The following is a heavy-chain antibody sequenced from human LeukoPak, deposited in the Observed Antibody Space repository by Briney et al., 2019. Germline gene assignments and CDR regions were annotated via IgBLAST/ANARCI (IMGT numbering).Heavy chain of an antibody. CDR3: ARAPYYYDTSGFLI. J-gene: IGHJ3*02. CDR1: GFTFSSYS. CDR2: IGGGGGST. D-gene: IGHD3-22*01. Sequence: GGSLRLSCAASGFTFSSYSMNWVRQAPGKGLEWVSTIGGGGGSTYYADSVKGRFTISRDNAKNTLYLQMNSLRAEDTAVYYCARAPYYYDTSGFLIWGQGTMVTVSS. V-gene: IGHV3-23*01.